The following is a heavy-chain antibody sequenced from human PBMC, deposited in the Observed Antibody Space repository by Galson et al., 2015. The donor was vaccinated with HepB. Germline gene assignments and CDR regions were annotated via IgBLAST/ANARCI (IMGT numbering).Heavy chain of an antibody. CDR1: GFSLSTSGVG. Sequence: PALVKPTQTLTLTCTFSGFSLSTSGVGVGWIRQPPGKALEWLALIYWDDDKRYSPSLKSRLTITKDTSKNQVVLTMTNMDPVDTATYYCAHSRLLLWFGELTPFDYWGQGTLVTVSS. D-gene: IGHD3-10*01. CDR3: AHSRLLLWFGELTPFDY. CDR2: IYWDDDK. V-gene: IGHV2-5*02. J-gene: IGHJ4*02.